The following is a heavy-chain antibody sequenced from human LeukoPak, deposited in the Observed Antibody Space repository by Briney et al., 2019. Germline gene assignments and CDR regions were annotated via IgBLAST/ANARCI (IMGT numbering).Heavy chain of an antibody. Sequence: GGSLRLSCAASGFAFSTYAMSWVRQAPGKGLEWVASINHNGNVNYVDSVKGRFTISRDNAKNSLYLQMSNLRAEDTAVYFCARGGGLDVWGQGATVTVSS. J-gene: IGHJ6*02. V-gene: IGHV3-7*03. CDR3: ARGGGLDV. CDR1: GFAFSTYA. D-gene: IGHD3-16*01. CDR2: INHNGNV.